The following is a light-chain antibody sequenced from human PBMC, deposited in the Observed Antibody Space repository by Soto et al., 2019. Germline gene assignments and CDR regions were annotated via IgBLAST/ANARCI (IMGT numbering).Light chain of an antibody. CDR3: QQYGSSPLWT. J-gene: IGKJ2*02. Sequence: EIVLTQSPGTLSLSPGERATLSCRASQSVSSSYLAWYQQQPGQAPRLLIYGASSRATGIPDRFSGSGSGTDFTLTISRLEPEDFAMYYCQQYGSSPLWTFGQGTKLEIK. V-gene: IGKV3-20*01. CDR1: QSVSSSY. CDR2: GAS.